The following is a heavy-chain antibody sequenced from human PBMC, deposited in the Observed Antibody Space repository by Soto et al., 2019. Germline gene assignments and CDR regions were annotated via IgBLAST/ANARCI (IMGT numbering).Heavy chain of an antibody. CDR3: ARDLTATHEARGMDV. CDR2: ISSSSSYI. J-gene: IGHJ6*02. D-gene: IGHD3-16*01. Sequence: EVQLVESGGGLVKPGGSLRLSCAASGFTFSSYSMNWVRQAPGKGLEWVSSISSSSSYIYYADSVKGRFTISRDNAKNSLYLQMNSLRAEDTAVYYCARDLTATHEARGMDVWGQGTTVTVSS. CDR1: GFTFSSYS. V-gene: IGHV3-21*01.